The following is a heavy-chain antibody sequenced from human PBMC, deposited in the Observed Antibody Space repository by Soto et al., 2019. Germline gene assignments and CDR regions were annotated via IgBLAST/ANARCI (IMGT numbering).Heavy chain of an antibody. D-gene: IGHD2-15*01. J-gene: IGHJ3*01. Sequence: SESLSLTCSVSGFFISSGNYWGWIRKPPGKGLEWIGSIFHGGNTYYNPSLKSRVTISVDMSKNQFSLKLNSVTAADTAVYYCARARWYDAFDVWGQGTVVTVSS. V-gene: IGHV4-38-2*02. CDR3: ARARWYDAFDV. CDR2: IFHGGNT. CDR1: GFFISSGNY.